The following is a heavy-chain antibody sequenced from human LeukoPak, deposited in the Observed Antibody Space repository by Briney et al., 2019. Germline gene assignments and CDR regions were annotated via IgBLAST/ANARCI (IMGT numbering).Heavy chain of an antibody. CDR1: GFTFSDYY. J-gene: IGHJ4*02. CDR2: ISSSGSTI. CDR3: ARDRRRRYYGSGSQQTDY. V-gene: IGHV3-11*01. Sequence: PGGSLRLSCAASGFTFSDYYMSWIRQAPGKGLEWVSYISSSGSTIYYADSVKGRFTISRDNAKNSLYLQMNSLRAEDTAVCYCARDRRRRYYGSGSQQTDYWGQGTLVTVSS. D-gene: IGHD3-10*01.